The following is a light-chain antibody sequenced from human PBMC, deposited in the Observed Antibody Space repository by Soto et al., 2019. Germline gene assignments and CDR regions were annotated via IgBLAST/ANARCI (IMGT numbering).Light chain of an antibody. CDR1: QSVSSSY. V-gene: IGKV3-20*01. CDR3: QQAVT. Sequence: EIVLTQSPGTLSLSPGERATLSCRASQSVSSSYLAWYQQKPGQAPRLLIYGASSRATGIPDRFSGSGSGTDFTLNISRLEHEDFAVYYCQQAVTFGQGTKVEIK. J-gene: IGKJ1*01. CDR2: GAS.